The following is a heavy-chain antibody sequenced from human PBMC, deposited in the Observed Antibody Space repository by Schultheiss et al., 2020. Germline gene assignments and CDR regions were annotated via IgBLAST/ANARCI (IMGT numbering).Heavy chain of an antibody. CDR3: ARGGGDYGDYVYYYGMDV. CDR1: GGSFSGYY. CDR2: IYYSGST. V-gene: IGHV4-59*12. D-gene: IGHD4-17*01. J-gene: IGHJ6*02. Sequence: SETLSLTCAVYGGSFSGYYWSWIRQPPGKGLEWIGYIYYSGSTNYNPSLKSRVTISVDTSKNQFSLKLSSVTAADTAVYYCARGGGDYGDYVYYYGMDVWGQGTTVTVSS.